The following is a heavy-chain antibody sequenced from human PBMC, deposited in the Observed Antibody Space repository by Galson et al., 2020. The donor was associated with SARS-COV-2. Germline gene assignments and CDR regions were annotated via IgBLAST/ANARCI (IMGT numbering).Heavy chain of an antibody. Sequence: ASVKVSCKASGYTFTRHGISWVRQAPGQGLEWMGWTNPNSGDTNYAKNLQDRVTMTTDTSTNTAYMDLRSLRSDDTATYYCVRDDAITGAFDIWGQGTMVTVSS. CDR3: VRDDAITGAFDI. J-gene: IGHJ3*02. D-gene: IGHD1-20*01. CDR2: TNPNSGDT. V-gene: IGHV1-18*01. CDR1: GYTFTRHG.